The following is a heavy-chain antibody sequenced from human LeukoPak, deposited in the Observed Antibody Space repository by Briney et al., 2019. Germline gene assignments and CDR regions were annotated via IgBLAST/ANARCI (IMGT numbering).Heavy chain of an antibody. CDR2: ISAYNGNT. V-gene: IGHV1-18*01. CDR1: GYTFTTHG. CDR3: ARVGRTKVATMAY. Sequence: APVKVSCKASGYTFTTHGFVWVRQAPGQGLGWMGWISAYNGNTNYAQKFQGRVTMTTDTSTSTAYMELRNLRSDDTATYYCARVGRTKVATMAYWGQGTLVTVSS. J-gene: IGHJ4*02. D-gene: IGHD5-12*01.